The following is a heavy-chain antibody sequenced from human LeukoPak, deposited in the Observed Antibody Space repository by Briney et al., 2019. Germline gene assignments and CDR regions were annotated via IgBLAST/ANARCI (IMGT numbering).Heavy chain of an antibody. V-gene: IGHV1-18*01. CDR1: GYTFTSYG. J-gene: IGHJ4*02. Sequence: GASVKVSCKASGYTFTSYGISWVRQAPGQGLEWMGWISAYNGNTNYAQKFQGRITITADESTSTAYMELSSLRSEDTAVYYCARHCSSTNCYLEYWGQGTLVTVSS. CDR3: ARHCSSTNCYLEY. CDR2: ISAYNGNT. D-gene: IGHD2-2*01.